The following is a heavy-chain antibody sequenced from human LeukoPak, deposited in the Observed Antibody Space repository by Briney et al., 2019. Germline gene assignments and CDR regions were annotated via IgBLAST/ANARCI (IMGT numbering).Heavy chain of an antibody. J-gene: IGHJ3*02. CDR2: IYYTGST. Sequence: SETLSLTCSVSGDSITGYYWSWIRQPPGKGLEWIGYIYYTGSTSYNPSLKSRVTISVDTSKNQFSLKLRSVTAADTAVYSCARRWRWLQWQDAFDIWGRGTMVTVSS. CDR1: GDSITGYY. CDR3: ARRWRWLQWQDAFDI. D-gene: IGHD5-24*01. V-gene: IGHV4-59*08.